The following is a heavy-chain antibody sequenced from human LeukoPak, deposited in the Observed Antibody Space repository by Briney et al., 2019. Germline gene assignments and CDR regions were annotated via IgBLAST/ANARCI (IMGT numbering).Heavy chain of an antibody. D-gene: IGHD6-19*01. Sequence: PGGSLRLSCAASGFTFSSYAMSWVRQAPGEGLEWVSAISGSGYTTYYADSVKGRFTISRDNSKNTLYLQMISLRAEDTAVYYCAKGVGKGIAVAGTGYFDYWGQGTLVTVSS. CDR2: ISGSGYTT. J-gene: IGHJ4*02. CDR1: GFTFSSYA. CDR3: AKGVGKGIAVAGTGYFDY. V-gene: IGHV3-23*01.